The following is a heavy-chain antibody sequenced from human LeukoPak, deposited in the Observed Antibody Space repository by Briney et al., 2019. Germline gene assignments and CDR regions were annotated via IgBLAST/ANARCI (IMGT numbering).Heavy chain of an antibody. D-gene: IGHD6-6*01. CDR2: IYSGGST. CDR3: ARDIGLDYSSSSFASDI. CDR1: GGSFTTHY. Sequence: PSETLSLTCTVSGGSFTTHYWNWFRQPAGKGLEWIGRIYSGGSTNYKSSLKSRVIMSIDTSKRQLSLKLGSVTAADTAIYYCARDIGLDYSSSSFASDIWGPGTLVIVSS. V-gene: IGHV4-4*07. J-gene: IGHJ3*02.